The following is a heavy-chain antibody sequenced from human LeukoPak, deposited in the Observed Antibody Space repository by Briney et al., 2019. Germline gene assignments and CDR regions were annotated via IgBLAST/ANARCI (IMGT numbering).Heavy chain of an antibody. J-gene: IGHJ4*02. CDR2: IGFDGSHK. Sequence: GGSLRLSCAASGFTFSNYGMHWVRQAPGKGLEWVALIGFDGSHKYYADSVKGRFTISRDNSKSTVYLQMNSLRAEDTAVYYCAKAYCSSTSCFGGYWGQGTLVTVSS. CDR3: AKAYCSSTSCFGGY. D-gene: IGHD2-2*01. CDR1: GFTFSNYG. V-gene: IGHV3-30*02.